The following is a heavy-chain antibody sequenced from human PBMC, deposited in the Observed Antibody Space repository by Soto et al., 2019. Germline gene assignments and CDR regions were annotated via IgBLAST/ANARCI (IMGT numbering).Heavy chain of an antibody. D-gene: IGHD4-17*01. V-gene: IGHV3-74*01. CDR2: INSDGTIT. J-gene: IGHJ6*02. CDR3: AKDWYGDGYYYGMDV. Sequence: EVQLVESGGGLVQPGGSLRLSCATSGFNFSTYWVHWVRQAPGKGVVWVSRINSDGTITDYADSVKGRFTISRDNSKNTLYLQMNSLRAEDTAVYYCAKDWYGDGYYYGMDVWGQGTTVTVSS. CDR1: GFNFSTYW.